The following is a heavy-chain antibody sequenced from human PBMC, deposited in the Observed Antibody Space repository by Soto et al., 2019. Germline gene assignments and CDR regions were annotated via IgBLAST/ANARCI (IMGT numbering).Heavy chain of an antibody. V-gene: IGHV3-23*01. Sequence: PGGSLRLSCAASGFTFSSYAMSWVRQAPGKGLEWVSAISGSGGSTYYADSVKGRFTISRDSSKNTLYLQMNSLRAEDTAVYYCAKDHPVGDVSRLLEWFWFDPWGQGTLVTVSS. J-gene: IGHJ5*02. D-gene: IGHD3-3*01. CDR1: GFTFSSYA. CDR3: AKDHPVGDVSRLLEWFWFDP. CDR2: ISGSGGST.